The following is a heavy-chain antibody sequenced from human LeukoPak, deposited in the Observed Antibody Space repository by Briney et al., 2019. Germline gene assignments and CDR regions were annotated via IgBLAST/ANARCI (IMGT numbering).Heavy chain of an antibody. CDR3: ARDQITMVRGVPDWFDP. CDR1: GYTFTVYY. Sequence: EASVTVSFTASGYTFTVYYMHWVRQSPGQGLEWMGWINPNSGGTNYAQKFQGRVTMTRDTSISTDYMELSRLRSDDTAVYYCARDQITMVRGVPDWFDPWGQGTLVTVSS. J-gene: IGHJ5*02. V-gene: IGHV1-2*02. D-gene: IGHD3-10*01. CDR2: INPNSGGT.